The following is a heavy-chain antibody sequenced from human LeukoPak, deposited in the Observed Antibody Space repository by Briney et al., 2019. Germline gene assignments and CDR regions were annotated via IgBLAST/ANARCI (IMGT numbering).Heavy chain of an antibody. CDR2: IYYSGST. CDR3: ARGVSTVTRVPFDY. V-gene: IGHV4-39*01. Sequence: PSETLSLTCTVSGGSISSSSYYWGWIRQPPGKGLEWIGSIYYSGSTYYNPSLKSRVTISVDTSKNQFSLKLSSVTAADTAVYYCARGVSTVTRVPFDYWGQGTLVSVSS. CDR1: GGSISSSSYY. J-gene: IGHJ4*02. D-gene: IGHD4-17*01.